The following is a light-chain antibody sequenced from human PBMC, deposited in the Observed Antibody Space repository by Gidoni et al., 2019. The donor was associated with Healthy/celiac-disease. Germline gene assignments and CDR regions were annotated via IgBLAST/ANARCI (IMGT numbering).Light chain of an antibody. J-gene: IGKJ4*01. CDR3: QQLYISPPT. Sequence: DVQLTQSPSFLSASVGARVTITCRASQYIGSSLAWYQRKSGEAPKFLIYAAATLQSGVPSRFSGSGSGTEFTLTISSLQAEDFATYYCQQLYISPPTFXGXTKVXIK. V-gene: IGKV1-9*01. CDR2: AAA. CDR1: QYIGSS.